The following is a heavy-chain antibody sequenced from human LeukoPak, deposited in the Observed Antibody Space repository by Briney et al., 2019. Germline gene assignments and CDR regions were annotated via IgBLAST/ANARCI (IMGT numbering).Heavy chain of an antibody. J-gene: IGHJ4*02. Sequence: GASVKVSCKASGYTITDFYVHWVRQAPGQGLEWMGWINPKNGGTNYKEKFQGRVTMTRDTSISTVYMELSGLRPDDTAVYYCARPRYVRSPTCVDFWGQGTLVTVSA. CDR1: GYTITDFY. V-gene: IGHV1-2*02. D-gene: IGHD3-9*01. CDR3: ARPRYVRSPTCVDF. CDR2: INPKNGGT.